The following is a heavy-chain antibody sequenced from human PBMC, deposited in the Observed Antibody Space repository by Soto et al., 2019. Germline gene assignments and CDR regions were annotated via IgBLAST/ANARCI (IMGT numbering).Heavy chain of an antibody. D-gene: IGHD3-10*01. V-gene: IGHV1-3*01. CDR1: GYTFTSYA. CDR2: INAGNGNT. J-gene: IGHJ5*02. CDR3: ARARPLGFGELFRGFDP. Sequence: GASVKVSCKASGYTFTSYAMHWVRQAPGQRLEWTGWINAGNGNTKYSQKFQGRVTITRDTSASTAYMELSSLRSEDTAVYYCARARPLGFGELFRGFDPWGQGTLVTVSS.